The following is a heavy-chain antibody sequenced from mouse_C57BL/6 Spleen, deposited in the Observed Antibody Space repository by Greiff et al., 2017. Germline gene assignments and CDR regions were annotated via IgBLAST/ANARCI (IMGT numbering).Heavy chain of an antibody. CDR3: ARHHYYGSSYDYFDY. CDR1: GYTFTSYW. CDR2: IHPNSGST. D-gene: IGHD1-1*01. Sequence: QVQLQQPGAELVKPGASVKLSCKASGYTFTSYWMHWVKQRPGQGLEWIGMIHPNSGSTNYNEKFKSKATLTVDKSSSTAYMQLSSLTSEDSAVYYCARHHYYGSSYDYFDYWGQGTSVTVSS. V-gene: IGHV1-64*01. J-gene: IGHJ4*01.